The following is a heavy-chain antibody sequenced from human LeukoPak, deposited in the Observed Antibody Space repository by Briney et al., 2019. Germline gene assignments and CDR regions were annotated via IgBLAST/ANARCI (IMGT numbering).Heavy chain of an antibody. D-gene: IGHD6-19*01. Sequence: ASVKVSCKASGYTFTSYGISWVRQAPGQGLEWMGWISAYNGNTNYAQKLQGRVTMTTDTSTSTAYMELRSLRSDDTAVYYCARDRDRRIALADVPDYWGQGTLVTVSS. CDR1: GYTFTSYG. J-gene: IGHJ4*02. CDR3: ARDRDRRIALADVPDY. CDR2: ISAYNGNT. V-gene: IGHV1-18*01.